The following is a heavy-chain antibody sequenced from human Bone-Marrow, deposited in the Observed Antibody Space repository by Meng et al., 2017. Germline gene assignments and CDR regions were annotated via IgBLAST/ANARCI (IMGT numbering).Heavy chain of an antibody. J-gene: IGHJ3*02. D-gene: IGHD3-22*01. CDR1: GFTFSSYA. V-gene: IGHV3-30*04. Sequence: GESLKISCAASGFTFSSYAMTWVRQAPGKGLEWVAVISYDGSNKYYADSVKGRFTISRDNSKNTLYLQMNSLRAEDTAVYYCAREGVYYDSSGYYPMNAFDIWGQGTMVTVSS. CDR2: ISYDGSNK. CDR3: AREGVYYDSSGYYPMNAFDI.